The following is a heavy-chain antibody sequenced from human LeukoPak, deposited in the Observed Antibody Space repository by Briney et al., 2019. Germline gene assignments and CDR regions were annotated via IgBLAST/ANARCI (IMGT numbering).Heavy chain of an antibody. V-gene: IGHV5-51*01. D-gene: IGHD3-22*01. J-gene: IGHJ4*02. CDR3: ARMRYYYDTSGYFDLFDY. CDR1: AYSFTSYC. Sequence: GESQKISCKGSAYSFTSYCIGWVRQMPGKGLEWMGIINPGDSDTTYSPSFQGQVTISADKSISTAYLQWSSLKASDTAMYYCARMRYYYDTSGYFDLFDYWGQGTLVTVSS. CDR2: INPGDSDT.